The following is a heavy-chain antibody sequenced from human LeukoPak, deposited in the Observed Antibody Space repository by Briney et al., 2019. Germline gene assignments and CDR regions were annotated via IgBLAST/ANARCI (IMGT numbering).Heavy chain of an antibody. J-gene: IGHJ4*02. V-gene: IGHV4-34*01. CDR3: ARGEYSGSTYYFDY. D-gene: IGHD1-26*01. CDR2: INHSGST. CDR1: GVSFSGYY. Sequence: LETLSLTCAVYGVSFSGYYWSWIRQPPGKGLEWIGEINHSGSTNYNPSLKSRVTISVDTSKNQFSLKLSSVTAADTAVYYCARGEYSGSTYYFDYWGQGTLVTVSS.